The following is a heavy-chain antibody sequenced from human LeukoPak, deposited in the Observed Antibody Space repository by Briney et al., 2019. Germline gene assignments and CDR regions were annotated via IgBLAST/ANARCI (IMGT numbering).Heavy chain of an antibody. V-gene: IGHV3-53*01. CDR1: GFTVSSNY. CDR2: IYSGGST. J-gene: IGHJ4*02. CDR3: ARESHPVSSSYFDY. D-gene: IGHD6-6*01. Sequence: GGSLRLSCAASGFTVSSNYMSWVRQAPGKGLEWVSVIYSGGSTYYADSVKGRFTISRDNSKNTLYLQMNSLRAEDTAVYYCARESHPVSSSYFDYWGQGTLVTVSS.